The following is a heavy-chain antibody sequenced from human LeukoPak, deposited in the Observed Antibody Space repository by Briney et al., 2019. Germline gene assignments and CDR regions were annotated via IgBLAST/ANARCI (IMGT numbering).Heavy chain of an antibody. V-gene: IGHV1-69*13. CDR3: ARNSGSYSYYYYYMDV. D-gene: IGHD1-26*01. J-gene: IGHJ6*03. CDR1: GGTFSSYA. Sequence: ASVKVSCKASGGTFSSYAISWVRQAPGQGLEWMGGIIPIFGTANYAQKFQGRVTITADESTSTAYMELSSLRSEDTAVYYCARNSGSYSYYYYYMDVWGKGTTVTVSS. CDR2: IIPIFGTA.